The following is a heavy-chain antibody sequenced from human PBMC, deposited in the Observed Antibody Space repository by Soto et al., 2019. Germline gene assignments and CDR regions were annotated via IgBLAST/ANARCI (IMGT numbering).Heavy chain of an antibody. Sequence: PSETLSLTCTVSGGSISSYYWSWIRQPPGKGLEWIGYIYYSGSTNYNPSLKSRVTISVDTSKNQFSLELSSVTAADTAVYYCAREGLTGTIGLYYYYGMDVWGQGTTVTVSS. J-gene: IGHJ6*02. CDR1: GGSISSYY. CDR3: AREGLTGTIGLYYYYGMDV. CDR2: IYYSGST. V-gene: IGHV4-59*01. D-gene: IGHD1-7*01.